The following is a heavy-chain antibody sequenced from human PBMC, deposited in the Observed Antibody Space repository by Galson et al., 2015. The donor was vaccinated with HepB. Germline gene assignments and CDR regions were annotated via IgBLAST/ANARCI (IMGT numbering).Heavy chain of an antibody. CDR1: GYRFTSYG. V-gene: IGHV1-3*04. D-gene: IGHD1-1*01. CDR3: VRHGRVAAPTVKNYYNFYYYMDV. Sequence: SVKVSCKASGYRFTSYGVHWVRQAPGQRPEWMGWINTDTGSTNTSQTFQGRVTITRDTSATTVYMELSSLRSEDTSVYYCVRHGRVAAPTVKNYYNFYYYMDVWGKGTTVIVSS. CDR2: INTDTGST. J-gene: IGHJ6*03.